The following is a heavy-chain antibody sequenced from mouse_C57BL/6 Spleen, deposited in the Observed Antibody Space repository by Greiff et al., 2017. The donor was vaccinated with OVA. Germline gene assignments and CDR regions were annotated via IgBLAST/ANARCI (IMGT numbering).Heavy chain of an antibody. D-gene: IGHD2-5*01. Sequence: VQLQQSGTELVKPGASVKLSCKASGYTFTSYWMHWVKQRPGQGLEWIGNINPSNGGTNYNEKFKSKATLTVDKSSSTAYMQLSSLTSEDSAVYYCARGDYSNYGGYFDVWGTGTTVTVSS. V-gene: IGHV1-53*01. CDR1: GYTFTSYW. CDR2: INPSNGGT. CDR3: ARGDYSNYGGYFDV. J-gene: IGHJ1*03.